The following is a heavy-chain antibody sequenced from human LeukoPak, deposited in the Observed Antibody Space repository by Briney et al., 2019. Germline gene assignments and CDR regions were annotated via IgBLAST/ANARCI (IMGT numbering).Heavy chain of an antibody. V-gene: IGHV3-48*03. D-gene: IGHD1-26*01. J-gene: IGHJ4*02. CDR2: ISSSGSTI. CDR1: GFTFGSYE. Sequence: QPGGSLKLSCAASGFTFGSYEMNWVRQAPGKGLEWVSYISSSGSTIYYADSVKGRFTISRDNAKNSLYLQMNSLRAEDTAVYYCASSGSYAYWGQGTLVTVSS. CDR3: ASSGSYAY.